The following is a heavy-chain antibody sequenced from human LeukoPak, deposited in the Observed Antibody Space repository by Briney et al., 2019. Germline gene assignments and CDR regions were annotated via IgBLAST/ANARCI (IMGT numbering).Heavy chain of an antibody. CDR3: ANRPARTYRGGYYDILTGYSHAFDI. J-gene: IGHJ3*02. CDR1: GVSFSGYY. D-gene: IGHD3-9*01. Sequence: PSETLSLTCAVYGVSFSGYYWSWIRQPPEKGLEWIGEINHSGSTNYNPSLKSRVTISVDTSKNQFSLKLSSVTAADTAVYYCANRPARTYRGGYYDILTGYSHAFDIWGQGTMVTVSS. V-gene: IGHV4-34*01. CDR2: INHSGST.